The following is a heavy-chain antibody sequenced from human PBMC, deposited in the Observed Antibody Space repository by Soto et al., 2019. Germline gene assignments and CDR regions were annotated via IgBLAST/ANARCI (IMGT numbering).Heavy chain of an antibody. V-gene: IGHV4-31*03. D-gene: IGHD3-3*01. CDR1: GGSISSGGYY. Sequence: QVQLQESGPGLVKPSQTLSLTCTVSGGSISSGGYYWSWIRQHPGKGLEWIGYIYYRGGTYYNPSLRSRVTISVDTSKNQFSLKLSSVTAADTAVYYCAATKRFLEWLSTLAAFDIWGQGTMVTVSS. CDR3: AATKRFLEWLSTLAAFDI. J-gene: IGHJ3*02. CDR2: IYYRGGT.